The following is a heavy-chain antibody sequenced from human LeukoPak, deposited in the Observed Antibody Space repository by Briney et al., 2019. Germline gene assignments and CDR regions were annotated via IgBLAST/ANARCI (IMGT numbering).Heavy chain of an antibody. V-gene: IGHV3-7*03. CDR1: GFSFSSYW. CDR2: IKQDGSEK. Sequence: PGGSLRLSCAASGFSFSSYWMSWVRQAPGKGLEWVANIKQDGSEKYYVDSVKGRFTISRDNAKNSLYLQMNSLRADDTALYYFVGHSDYRGQGTLVTVSS. CDR3: VGHSDY. D-gene: IGHD3-16*01. J-gene: IGHJ4*02.